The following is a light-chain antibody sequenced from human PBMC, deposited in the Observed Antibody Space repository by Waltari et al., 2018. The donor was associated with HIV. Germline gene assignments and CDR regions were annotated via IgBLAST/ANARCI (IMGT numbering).Light chain of an antibody. J-gene: IGLJ3*02. Sequence: QLALTQTPSASASLGASVKLTCTLSSGHSSYAIAWHQQQPEKGPRYLMKLNSDGSHSKGDWIPDRLSGSSSGAERYLIISSLQSEDEADYYCQTWAIGIRVFGGGTKLTVL. CDR1: SGHSSYA. CDR3: QTWAIGIRV. CDR2: LNSDGSH. V-gene: IGLV4-69*02.